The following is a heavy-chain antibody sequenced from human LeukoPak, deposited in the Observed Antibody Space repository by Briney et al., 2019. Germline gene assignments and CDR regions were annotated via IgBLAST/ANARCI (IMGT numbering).Heavy chain of an antibody. CDR3: ARDRFVAARQRGNWFDP. D-gene: IGHD6-6*01. V-gene: IGHV1-18*01. CDR2: ISAYNGNT. Sequence: ASVKVSCKASGYTFTSDGISWVRQAPGQGLEWMGWISAYNGNTNYAQKLQGRVTMTTDTSTSTAHMELRSLRSDDTAVYYCARDRFVAARQRGNWFDPWGQGTLVTVSS. J-gene: IGHJ5*02. CDR1: GYTFTSDG.